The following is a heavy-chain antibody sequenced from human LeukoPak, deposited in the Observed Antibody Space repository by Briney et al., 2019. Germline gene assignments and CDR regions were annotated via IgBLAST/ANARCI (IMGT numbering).Heavy chain of an antibody. CDR3: ARGSITMIVVVITSNDAFDI. Sequence: QPGGSLRLSCAASGFTFSNYEMNWVRQAPGKGLEWVSYISSGGSTVYYADSVKGRFTISRDNAKNSLYLQMNSLRAEDTAVYYCARGSITMIVVVITSNDAFDIWGQGTMVTVSS. CDR1: GFTFSNYE. D-gene: IGHD3-22*01. J-gene: IGHJ3*02. V-gene: IGHV3-48*03. CDR2: ISSGGSTV.